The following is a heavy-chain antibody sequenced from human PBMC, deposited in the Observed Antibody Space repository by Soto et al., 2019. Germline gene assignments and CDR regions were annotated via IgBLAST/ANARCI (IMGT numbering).Heavy chain of an antibody. Sequence: GGSLRLSCAASGFTFSSYGMHWVRQAPGKGLEWVAIIWYDGSNKYYADSVKGRFTISRDNSKNTLYLQMNSLRAEDTAVYYCAREGSGCSSTSCYHYYYYYYMDVWGKGTTVTVSS. CDR1: GFTFSSYG. V-gene: IGHV3-33*01. D-gene: IGHD2-2*01. J-gene: IGHJ6*03. CDR2: IWYDGSNK. CDR3: AREGSGCSSTSCYHYYYYYYMDV.